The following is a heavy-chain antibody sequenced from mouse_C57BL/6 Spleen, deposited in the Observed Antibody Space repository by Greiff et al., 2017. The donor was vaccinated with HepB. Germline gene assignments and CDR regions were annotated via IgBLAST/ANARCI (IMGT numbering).Heavy chain of an antibody. CDR3: ARDGGYDYALDY. V-gene: IGHV5-16*01. CDR1: GFTFSDYY. Sequence: EVHLVESEGGLVQPGRSMKLSCTASGFTFSDYYMAWVRQVPEKGLEWVANINYDGSSTYYLDSLKSRFIISRDNAKNILYLQMSSLKSEDTATYYCARDGGYDYALDYWGQGTTLTVSS. J-gene: IGHJ2*01. D-gene: IGHD2-4*01. CDR2: INYDGSST.